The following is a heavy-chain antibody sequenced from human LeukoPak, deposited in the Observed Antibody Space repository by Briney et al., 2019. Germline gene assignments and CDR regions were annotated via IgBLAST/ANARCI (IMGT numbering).Heavy chain of an antibody. CDR3: ARGSITIFGVVPQFDY. Sequence: GASVKVSCKASGYTFTSYGISWVRQAPGQGLEWMGWISAYNGNTNYAQKLQGRVTMTTDTSTSTAYMELRSLRSDDTAVYYCARGSITIFGVVPQFDYWGQGTLVTDSS. V-gene: IGHV1-18*01. CDR1: GYTFTSYG. CDR2: ISAYNGNT. D-gene: IGHD3-3*01. J-gene: IGHJ4*02.